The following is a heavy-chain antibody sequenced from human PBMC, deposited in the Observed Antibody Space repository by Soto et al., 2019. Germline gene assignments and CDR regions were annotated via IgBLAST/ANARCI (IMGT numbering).Heavy chain of an antibody. J-gene: IGHJ5*02. V-gene: IGHV3-23*01. D-gene: IGHD3-3*01. CDR3: TKGDSSGYFDPSSGYSTPDH. CDR2: ITTSDDST. CDR1: GFIFKDFA. Sequence: EVQLSESGGGLVEPGESLRLSCSASGFIFKDFAMSWGRQAPGKGLEWVSTITTSDDSTYSAASVTGRFTISRDNSANTLFLQMSSLRGDDTATYYCTKGDSSGYFDPSSGYSTPDHWGQGTLVTVSS.